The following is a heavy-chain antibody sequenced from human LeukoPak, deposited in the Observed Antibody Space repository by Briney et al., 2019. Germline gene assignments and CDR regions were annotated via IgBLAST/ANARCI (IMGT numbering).Heavy chain of an antibody. CDR3: ARGGTGDNSFDY. CDR2: IIPILGIA. CDR1: GGTFSSYT. D-gene: IGHD4-17*01. Sequence: SVKVSCKPSGGTFSSYTISWVRQAPAQGLEWMGRIIPILGIANYAQKFQGRVTITAGKSQGTAFMELSSLRPDGPAVYYCARGGTGDNSFDYWGQGTLVTVSS. V-gene: IGHV1-69*02. J-gene: IGHJ4*02.